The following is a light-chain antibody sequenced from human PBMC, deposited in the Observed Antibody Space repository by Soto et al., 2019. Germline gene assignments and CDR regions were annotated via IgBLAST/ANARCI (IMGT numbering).Light chain of an antibody. Sequence: EIVLTQSPDTLALSPGERATLSCRASQSVTSNYLAWYQQKPGQAPRLLLFGISSRATGIPDRFSGSGSGTDFTLTIARLEPGDFAGYSCQQYGSSYAFGQGTKLEIK. V-gene: IGKV3-20*01. CDR3: QQYGSSYA. CDR1: QSVTSNY. J-gene: IGKJ2*01. CDR2: GIS.